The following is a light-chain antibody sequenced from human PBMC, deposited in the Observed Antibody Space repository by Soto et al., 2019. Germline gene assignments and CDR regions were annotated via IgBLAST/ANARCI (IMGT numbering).Light chain of an antibody. CDR1: QSVQSF. CDR2: LAS. Sequence: DIQLTQFPSTLSASVGDAVTITCRASQSVQSFLAWYQQKPGKAPKLLIYLASRLESGVPSRFSGSGSGTEFTLTISSLQPDDFAIYSCQQYNSHSYYSFGQGTKLEVK. V-gene: IGKV1-5*03. CDR3: QQYNSHSYYS. J-gene: IGKJ2*03.